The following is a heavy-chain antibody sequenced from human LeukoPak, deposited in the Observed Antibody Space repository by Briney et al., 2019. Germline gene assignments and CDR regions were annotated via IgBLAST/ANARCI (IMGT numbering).Heavy chain of an antibody. Sequence: GASVKVSCKASGGTFSSYAISWVRQAPGQGLEWMGGIIPIFGTANYAQKFQGRVTITADKSTSTAYMELSSLRSEDTAVYYCAREGWELKDPYDIWGQGTMVTVSS. D-gene: IGHD1-26*01. J-gene: IGHJ3*02. V-gene: IGHV1-69*06. CDR1: GGTFSSYA. CDR2: IIPIFGTA. CDR3: AREGWELKDPYDI.